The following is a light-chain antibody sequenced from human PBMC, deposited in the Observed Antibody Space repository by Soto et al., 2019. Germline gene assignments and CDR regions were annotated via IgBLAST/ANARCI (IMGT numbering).Light chain of an antibody. CDR1: QSVSSN. V-gene: IGKV3-15*01. J-gene: IGKJ2*01. Sequence: EIVMTQSPATLSVSPGERATLSCRASQSVSSNLAWYQQKPGQAPRLLIYGASTRDTGIPGRFSGSGSGTEFTLTISSLPSEDFAVYYCQQYNNWPYTFGQGTRLEIK. CDR3: QQYNNWPYT. CDR2: GAS.